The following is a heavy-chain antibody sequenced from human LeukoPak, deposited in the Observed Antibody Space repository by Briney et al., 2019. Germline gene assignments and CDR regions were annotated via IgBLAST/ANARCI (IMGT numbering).Heavy chain of an antibody. CDR3: AKRGVVIRVILVGFHKEAYYFDS. V-gene: IGHV3-23*01. D-gene: IGHD3-22*01. CDR2: ISDSGGRT. Sequence: GGSLRLSCAVSGITLSNYGMSWVRQAPGKGLEWAAGISDSGGRTNYADSVKGRFTISRDNPKNTLYLQMNSLRAEDTAVYFCAKRGVVIRVILVGFHKEAYYFDSWGQEPWSPSPQ. CDR1: GITLSNYG. J-gene: IGHJ4*01.